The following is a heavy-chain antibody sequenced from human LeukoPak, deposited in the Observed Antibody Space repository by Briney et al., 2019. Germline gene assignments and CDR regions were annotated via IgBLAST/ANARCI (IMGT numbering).Heavy chain of an antibody. CDR3: ATNGGPAGPG. D-gene: IGHD2-8*01. J-gene: IGHJ4*02. CDR1: GHTFTNYA. CDR2: TNVGNGDT. Sequence: GASVTVSCKASGHTFTNYAIHWVRQGPGQRLEWVGWTNVGNGDTKYSQRFQGRVTMTRDTSITTAYMELSRLRSDDTAVYYCATNGGPAGPGWGQGTLVTVSS. V-gene: IGHV1-3*01.